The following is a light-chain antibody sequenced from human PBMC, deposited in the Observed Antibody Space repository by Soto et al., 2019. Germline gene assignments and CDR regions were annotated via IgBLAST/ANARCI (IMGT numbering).Light chain of an antibody. V-gene: IGLV2-11*01. J-gene: IGLJ2*01. CDR1: SSDVGGYNY. CDR2: DVS. CDR3: CSYAGSYTFGV. Sequence: QSVLTQPRSVSGSPGQSVTISCTGTSSDVGGYNYVSWYQQHPGKAPKLMIYDVSKRPSGVPDRFSGSKSGNTASLTISGLQAEDEADYHCCSYAGSYTFGVFGGGTQLTVL.